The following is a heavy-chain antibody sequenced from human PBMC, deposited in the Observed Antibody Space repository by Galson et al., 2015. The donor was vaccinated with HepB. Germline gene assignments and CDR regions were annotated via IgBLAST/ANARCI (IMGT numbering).Heavy chain of an antibody. Sequence: SLRLSCAASGFPFGSYWMSWVRQAPGKGLDWVANIKQDGSEKHYVDSVKGRFTISRDNTNNSLYLQLNSLRAEDTAVYYCARFFVAGTTLFFDYWGQGTLVTVSS. D-gene: IGHD1-7*01. V-gene: IGHV3-7*01. CDR1: GFPFGSYW. J-gene: IGHJ4*02. CDR2: IKQDGSEK. CDR3: ARFFVAGTTLFFDY.